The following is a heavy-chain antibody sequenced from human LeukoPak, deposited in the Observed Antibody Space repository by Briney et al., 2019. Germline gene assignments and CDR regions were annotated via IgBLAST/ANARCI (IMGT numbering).Heavy chain of an antibody. D-gene: IGHD3-10*01. CDR3: ARVGERGVNYYYYYMDV. CDR2: IIPIFCKA. J-gene: IGHJ6*03. Sequence: SSVNVPCKASGGTFSNYAISWLRQAPAQGLEWMGGIIPIFCKANYAQQFQGRVTINTNESQSTAYMELSSLRSEDTAVYYCARVGERGVNYYYYYMDVWGKGTTVTVSS. CDR1: GGTFSNYA. V-gene: IGHV1-69*05.